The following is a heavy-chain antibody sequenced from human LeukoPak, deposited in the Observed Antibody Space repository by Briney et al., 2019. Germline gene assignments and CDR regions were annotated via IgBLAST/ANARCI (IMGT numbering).Heavy chain of an antibody. V-gene: IGHV4-34*01. CDR1: IDSFSNYH. CDR2: VNESGDT. D-gene: IGHD3-10*01. J-gene: IGHJ3*02. Sequence: PSETLSLTCAVYIDSFSNYHWNWIRQTPGKGMEWIGEVNESGDTNIRPSPRSRIILSVDTSKNQFSLKLSSVTAADTAVYYCARRYYGSGSYSVKGYAFDIWGQGTMVTVSS. CDR3: ARRYYGSGSYSVKGYAFDI.